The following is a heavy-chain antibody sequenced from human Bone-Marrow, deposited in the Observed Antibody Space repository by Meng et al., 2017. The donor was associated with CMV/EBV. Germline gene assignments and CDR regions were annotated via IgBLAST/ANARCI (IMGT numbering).Heavy chain of an antibody. Sequence: GGSLRLSCAASEFTFSSYAMTWVRQAPGEGLEWVSSISSSSGYIYFADSVKGRFSISRDNANSSLYLQMNSLTVEDTALYYCARMPRYSTSADTFDIWGQGTMVTVSS. D-gene: IGHD2-8*01. V-gene: IGHV3-21*01. CDR2: ISSSSGYI. CDR3: ARMPRYSTSADTFDI. J-gene: IGHJ3*02. CDR1: EFTFSSYA.